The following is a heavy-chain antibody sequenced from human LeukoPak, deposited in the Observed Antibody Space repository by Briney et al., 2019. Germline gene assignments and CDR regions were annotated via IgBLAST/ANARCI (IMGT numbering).Heavy chain of an antibody. CDR2: ISAYNGNT. CDR1: GYTFTSYG. J-gene: IGHJ6*02. CDR3: ARDQTAMAFLYGMDV. V-gene: IGHV1-18*01. Sequence: GASVKVSCKASGYTFTSYGISWVRQAPGQGLEWMGWISAYNGNTNYAQKLQGRVTMTTDTSTSTAYMELRSLRSDDTAVYYCARDQTAMAFLYGMDVWGQGTTVTVSS. D-gene: IGHD5-18*01.